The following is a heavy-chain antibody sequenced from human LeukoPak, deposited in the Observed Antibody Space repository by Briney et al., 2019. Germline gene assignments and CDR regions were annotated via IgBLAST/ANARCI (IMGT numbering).Heavy chain of an antibody. CDR2: ISSSSSTI. Sequence: GGSLRLSCAASGFTFSSYGMNWVRQAPGKGLEWVSYISSSSSTIYYADSVKGRFTISRDNAKNSLYPQMNSLRAEDTAVYYCARKGGDYDFWSGYYYFDYWGQGTLVTVSS. D-gene: IGHD3-3*01. V-gene: IGHV3-48*01. CDR1: GFTFSSYG. J-gene: IGHJ4*02. CDR3: ARKGGDYDFWSGYYYFDY.